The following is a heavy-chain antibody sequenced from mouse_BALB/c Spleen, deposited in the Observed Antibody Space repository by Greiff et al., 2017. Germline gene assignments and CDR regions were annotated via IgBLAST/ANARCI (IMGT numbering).Heavy chain of an antibody. V-gene: IGHV1-69*01. J-gene: IGHJ4*01. CDR2: IDTSDSYT. D-gene: IGHD1-1*01. Sequence: QVQLQQPGAELVMPGASVKMSCKASGYTFTDYWMHWVKQRPGQGLEWIGAIDTSDSYTSYNQKFKGKATLTVDESSSTAYMQLSSLTSEDSAVYYCATSTVVAQGAMDYWGQGTSVTVSS. CDR1: GYTFTDYW. CDR3: ATSTVVAQGAMDY.